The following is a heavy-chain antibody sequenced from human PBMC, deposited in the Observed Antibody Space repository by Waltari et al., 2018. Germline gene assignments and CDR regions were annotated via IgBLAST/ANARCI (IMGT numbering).Heavy chain of an antibody. Sequence: QVQLVQSGAEVKKPGASVKVSCKASGYTFTGYYMHWVRQAHGHGLEWMGRINPNSGGTNYAQKFQGRVTMTRDTSISTAYMELSRLRSDDTAVYYCARDRLGGDCYPECFDYYGMDVWGQGTTVTVSS. V-gene: IGHV1-2*06. J-gene: IGHJ6*02. CDR1: GYTFTGYY. D-gene: IGHD2-21*01. CDR3: ARDRLGGDCYPECFDYYGMDV. CDR2: INPNSGGT.